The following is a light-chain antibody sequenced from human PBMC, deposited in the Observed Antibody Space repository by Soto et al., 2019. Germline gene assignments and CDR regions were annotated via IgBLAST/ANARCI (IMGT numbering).Light chain of an antibody. V-gene: IGKV1-5*03. Sequence: DIPMTQSPSTLSGSVGDRVTLTCRASQTISSWLAWYQKKPGKDPKILIYKASTLTSGVPSRFSGSGSGTEFNLTISRLQTDDFATYECQQYNSYSITFGQGTRLEIK. J-gene: IGKJ5*01. CDR1: QTISSW. CDR2: KAS. CDR3: QQYNSYSIT.